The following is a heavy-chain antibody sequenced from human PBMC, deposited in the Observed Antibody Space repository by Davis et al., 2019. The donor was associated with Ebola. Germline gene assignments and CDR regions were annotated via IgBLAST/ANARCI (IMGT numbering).Heavy chain of an antibody. CDR3: VRESPYYGMDV. CDR1: GFTFSSYS. Sequence: GESLKISCAASGFTFSSYSMNWVRQAPGKGLEWVANIKQDGSEKYYVDSVKGRFTISRDNAKNSLYLQMNSLRAEDTAVYYCVRESPYYGMDVWGQGTTVTVSS. V-gene: IGHV3-7*01. J-gene: IGHJ6*02. CDR2: IKQDGSEK.